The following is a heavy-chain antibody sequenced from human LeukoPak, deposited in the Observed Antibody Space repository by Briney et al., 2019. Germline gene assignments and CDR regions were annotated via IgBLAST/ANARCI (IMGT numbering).Heavy chain of an antibody. CDR2: IYSGGST. CDR3: ARDWTSGSYDY. V-gene: IGHV3-66*01. D-gene: IGHD1-26*01. CDR1: GFTVSSNY. Sequence: GGSLRLSCAASGFTVSSNYMSWVRHAPGKGLERVSVIYSGGSTYYADSVKGRFTISRDNSKNTLYLQMNSLRAEDTAVYYCARDWTSGSYDYWGQGTLVTVSS. J-gene: IGHJ4*02.